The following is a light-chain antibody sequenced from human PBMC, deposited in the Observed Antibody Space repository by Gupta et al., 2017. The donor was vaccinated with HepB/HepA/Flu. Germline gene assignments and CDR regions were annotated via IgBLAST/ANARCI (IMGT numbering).Light chain of an antibody. CDR3: QQYCSSPPT. V-gene: IGKV3-20*01. Sequence: EIVLTKSPGTLSLSPGERATLSCRASQSVSSSYLAWYQQKPGQAPRLLIYGASSRATGIPDRFSGSGSGTDFTLTISRLEPEDFAVYYCQQYCSSPPTFGQGTKVEIK. CDR1: QSVSSSY. CDR2: GAS. J-gene: IGKJ1*01.